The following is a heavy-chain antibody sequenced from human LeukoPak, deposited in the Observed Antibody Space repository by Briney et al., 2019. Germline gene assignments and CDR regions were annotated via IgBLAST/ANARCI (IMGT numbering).Heavy chain of an antibody. CDR2: ISSSSSTI. J-gene: IGHJ4*02. Sequence: GGSLRLSCAASGFTFSSYSMNWVRQAPGKGLEWVSYISSSSSTIYYADSVKGRFTISRDNAKNSLYLQMNSLRAEDTAVYYCARGLEDSSSNALNWGQGTLVTVSS. D-gene: IGHD6-13*01. V-gene: IGHV3-48*04. CDR1: GFTFSSYS. CDR3: ARGLEDSSSNALN.